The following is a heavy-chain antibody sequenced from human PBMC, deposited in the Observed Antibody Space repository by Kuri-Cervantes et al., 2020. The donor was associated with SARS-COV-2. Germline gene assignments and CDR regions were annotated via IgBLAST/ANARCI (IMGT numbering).Heavy chain of an antibody. CDR2: INPNSGGT. CDR3: ARDLRAFHPPREAGAYYFDY. CDR1: GYTFTSYG. J-gene: IGHJ4*02. V-gene: IGHV1-2*02. D-gene: IGHD3-10*01. Sequence: ASVKVSCKASGYTFTSYGISWVRQAPGQGLEWMGWINPNSGGTNYAQKFQGRVTMTRDTSISTAYMELSRLRSDDTAVYYCARDLRAFHPPREAGAYYFDYWGQGTLVTVSS.